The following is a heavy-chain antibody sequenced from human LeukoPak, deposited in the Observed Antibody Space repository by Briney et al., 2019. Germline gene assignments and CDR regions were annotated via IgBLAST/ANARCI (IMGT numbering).Heavy chain of an antibody. CDR2: IYNGVNT. CDR1: GASVGSASY. J-gene: IGHJ5*02. V-gene: IGHV4-61*01. Sequence: PSETLSLTCTVSGASVGSASYWTWIRQPPGKGVEWIAHIYNGVNTNYNPSLKSRVTISVDTSKNQFSLRLNSVTAADTAVYYCARSRAFNSGAFDHWGQGSLVTVSS. CDR3: ARSRAFNSGAFDH. D-gene: IGHD1-26*01.